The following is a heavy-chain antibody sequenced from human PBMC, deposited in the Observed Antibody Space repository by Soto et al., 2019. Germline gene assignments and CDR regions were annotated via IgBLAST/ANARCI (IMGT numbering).Heavy chain of an antibody. CDR3: ARSRLRFLEWLFPTYYYYGMDV. V-gene: IGHV1-8*02. CDR1: GYTLNSYE. D-gene: IGHD3-3*01. J-gene: IGHJ6*02. CDR2: MNPNSGNT. Sequence: ASVKVSCKASGYTLNSYEINWVRQATGQGLEWMGWMNPNSGNTGYAQKFQGRVTMTRNTSISTAYMELSSLRSEDTAVYYCARSRLRFLEWLFPTYYYYGMDVWGQGTTVTVSS.